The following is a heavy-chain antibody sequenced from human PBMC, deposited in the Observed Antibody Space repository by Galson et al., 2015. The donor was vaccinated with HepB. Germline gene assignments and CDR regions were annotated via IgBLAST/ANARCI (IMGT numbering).Heavy chain of an antibody. J-gene: IGHJ3*01. V-gene: IGHV3-23*01. CDR2: ISGGGGTT. Sequence: SLRLSCAASGFTFSNSAMSWVRQAPGKGLEWVSSISGGGGTTYYADSVKGRLTVSRDNSKNTLHLQMNSLRAEDTAIDHCAKDLSSLVRGGVGEAFDVWGQGTMVTVSS. CDR3: AKDLSSLVRGGVGEAFDV. CDR1: GFTFSNSA. D-gene: IGHD3-10*01.